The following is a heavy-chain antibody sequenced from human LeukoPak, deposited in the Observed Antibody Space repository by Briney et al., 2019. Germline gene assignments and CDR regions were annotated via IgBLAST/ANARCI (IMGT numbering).Heavy chain of an antibody. V-gene: IGHV3-30-3*01. CDR3: ARGTPSSSGWLYYGMDV. CDR2: ISYDGSNK. D-gene: IGHD6-19*01. Sequence: GGSLRLSCAASGFTFSSYAMHWVRQAPGKGLEWVAVISYDGSNKYYADSVKGRFTISRDNSKNTLYLQMNSLRAEDTAVYYCARGTPSSSGWLYYGMDVWGQGITVTVSS. J-gene: IGHJ6*02. CDR1: GFTFSSYA.